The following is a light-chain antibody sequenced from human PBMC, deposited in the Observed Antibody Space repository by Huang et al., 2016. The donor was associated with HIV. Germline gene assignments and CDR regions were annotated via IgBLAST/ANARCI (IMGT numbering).Light chain of an antibody. V-gene: IGKV2-28*01. CDR1: QSLLHSKGYNY. CDR3: MQSLQTPWT. Sequence: DIVMTQSPLSLPVTPGEPASISCRSSQSLLHSKGYNYLDWYLQKPGQSPQLLLYLGSHRASGVPDRFSGSGSGTDFTLKISRVEAEDVGVYYCMQSLQTPWTFGQGTKVEIK. J-gene: IGKJ1*01. CDR2: LGS.